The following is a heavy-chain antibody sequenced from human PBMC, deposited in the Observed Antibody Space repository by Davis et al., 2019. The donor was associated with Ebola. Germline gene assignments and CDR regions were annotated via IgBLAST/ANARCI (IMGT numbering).Heavy chain of an antibody. CDR3: ARGLCCLNKNYGMGV. CDR1: EFIFSSYW. V-gene: IGHV3-7*01. CDR2: IKEDGSEK. D-gene: IGHD3-16*01. J-gene: IGHJ6*02. Sequence: GGSLRLSCAASEFIFSSYWMSWVRQAPGKGLEWVANIKEDGSEKYYLDSVKGRFTISRDNAKNSLYLQMNSLRAEDTAVYYCARGLCCLNKNYGMGVWGQGTTVTVSS.